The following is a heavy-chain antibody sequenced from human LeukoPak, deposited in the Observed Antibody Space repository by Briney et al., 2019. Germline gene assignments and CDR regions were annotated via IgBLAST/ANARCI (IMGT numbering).Heavy chain of an antibody. CDR1: GGSFSGYY. CDR3: ARDGGTHDAFDI. Sequence: SVTLSLTCAVCGGSFSGYYWSWIRQSPGKGLEWIGEINHSGSTNYNPPLKSRVTISVDTSKNQFSLKLTSVTAADTAVYYCARDGGTHDAFDIWAQGTMVTVSS. CDR2: INHSGST. D-gene: IGHD3-16*01. J-gene: IGHJ3*02. V-gene: IGHV4-34*01.